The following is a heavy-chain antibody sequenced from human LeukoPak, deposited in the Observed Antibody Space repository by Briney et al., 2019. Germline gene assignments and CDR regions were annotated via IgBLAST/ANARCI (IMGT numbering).Heavy chain of an antibody. V-gene: IGHV4-39*01. CDR1: GGSIIRTSNY. J-gene: IGHJ4*02. Sequence: PSETLSLTCTVSGGSIIRTSNYWGWIRQPPGLGLEWIGSIYYGGNTYYNPSLKSRVAISVDTSKNQFSLKLSSVTASDTAVYYCASTSGTNYFYGYWGQGTLVTVSS. D-gene: IGHD1-26*01. CDR3: ASTSGTNYFYGY. CDR2: IYYGGNT.